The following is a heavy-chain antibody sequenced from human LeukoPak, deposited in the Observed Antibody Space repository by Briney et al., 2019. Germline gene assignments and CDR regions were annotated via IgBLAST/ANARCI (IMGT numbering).Heavy chain of an antibody. D-gene: IGHD3-10*01. CDR1: GGSISSGDYY. CDR3: AGDHTTMVRGIITYYYYYMDV. CDR2: ICCSGST. Sequence: SETLSLTCTVSGGSISSGDYYWSWIRQPPGKGLDWIGYICCSGSTYYNPSLKSRVTISVDTSKNQFSLKLSSVTAADTAVYYCAGDHTTMVRGIITYYYYYMDVWGKGTTVTVSS. V-gene: IGHV4-30-4*08. J-gene: IGHJ6*03.